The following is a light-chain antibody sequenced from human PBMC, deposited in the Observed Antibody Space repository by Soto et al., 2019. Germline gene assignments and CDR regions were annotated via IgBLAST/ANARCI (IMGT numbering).Light chain of an antibody. CDR1: QSVSSY. J-gene: IGKJ4*01. Sequence: EIVLTQSPATLSLSPGERATLSCRASQSVSSYLAWYQQKPGQAPRLLIYDASNRATGIPARFSGSGSGTDFTLPIRSLEPEDFAVYYCQQRSNWPPSTFGGGTKVEIK. CDR3: QQRSNWPPST. CDR2: DAS. V-gene: IGKV3-11*01.